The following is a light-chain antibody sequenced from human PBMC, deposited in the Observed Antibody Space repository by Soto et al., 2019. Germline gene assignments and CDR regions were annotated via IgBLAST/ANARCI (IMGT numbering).Light chain of an antibody. CDR1: QSVSSSY. V-gene: IGKV3D-20*01. J-gene: IGKJ2*01. Sequence: EIVLTQSPATLSLSPGERATLSCGASQSVSSSYLAWYQQKPGLAPRLLIYDASSRATGIPDRFSGSGSGTDFTLTISRLEPEDFAMYYCQQYGSSRGTFGQGTKLEIK. CDR2: DAS. CDR3: QQYGSSRGT.